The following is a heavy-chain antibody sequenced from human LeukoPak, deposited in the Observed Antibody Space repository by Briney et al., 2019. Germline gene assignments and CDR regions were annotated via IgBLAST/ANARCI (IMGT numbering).Heavy chain of an antibody. CDR3: ASGVGATTSYYYYYMDV. CDR2: IIPIFGTA. J-gene: IGHJ6*03. D-gene: IGHD1-26*01. Sequence: ASVKVSCKASGGTFSSYAISWVRQAPGQGLEWMGGIIPIFGTANYAQKFQGRVTITADKSTSTAYMELSSLRSEDTAVYYCASGVGATTSYYYYYMDVWGKGTTVTVSS. CDR1: GGTFSSYA. V-gene: IGHV1-69*06.